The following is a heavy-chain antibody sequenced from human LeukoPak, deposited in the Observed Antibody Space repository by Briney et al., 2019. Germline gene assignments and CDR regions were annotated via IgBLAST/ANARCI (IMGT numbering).Heavy chain of an antibody. D-gene: IGHD3-22*01. CDR3: ASKDPYDSRAYLLDY. CDR1: GFTVSSNY. CDR2: IYSGGST. V-gene: IGHV3-66*01. Sequence: GGSLRLSCAASGFTVSSNYMSWVRQAPGKGLEWVSIIYSGGSTYYADSVKGRFTISRDTSKDTLYLQMNSLRAEDTAVYYCASKDPYDSRAYLLDYWGQGTLVTVSS. J-gene: IGHJ4*02.